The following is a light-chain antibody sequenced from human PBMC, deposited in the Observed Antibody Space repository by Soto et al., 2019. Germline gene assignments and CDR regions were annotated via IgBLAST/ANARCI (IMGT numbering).Light chain of an antibody. CDR2: GAS. CDR3: RQYGSSPWP. CDR1: QSGFSFY. V-gene: IGKV3-20*01. J-gene: IGKJ1*01. Sequence: PGERATLSCRASQSGFSFYLAWFQQKPGQAPRLLIYGASTRATGIPDRFSGSGSGTDFTLTISRLEPEDFAVYYCRQYGSSPWPLGQGNKVEIK.